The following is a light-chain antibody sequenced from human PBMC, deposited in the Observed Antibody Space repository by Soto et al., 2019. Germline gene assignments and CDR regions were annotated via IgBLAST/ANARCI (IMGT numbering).Light chain of an antibody. CDR3: CSYAGSYTFL. Sequence: QSVLTQPRSVSGSPGQSVTISCTGTSSDVGGYSYVSWYQQHPGKAPKLIVYDVSKRPSGVPDRFSGSKSGNTASLTISGLQAEDEADYHCCSYAGSYTFLFGGGTQLTVL. V-gene: IGLV2-11*01. CDR2: DVS. J-gene: IGLJ2*01. CDR1: SSDVGGYSY.